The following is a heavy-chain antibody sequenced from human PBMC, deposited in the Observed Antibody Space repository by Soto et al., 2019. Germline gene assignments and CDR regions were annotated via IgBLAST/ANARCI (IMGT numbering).Heavy chain of an antibody. D-gene: IGHD2-8*01. Sequence: PSETLSLTCTVSGGSVSSSGNYWGWIRQPPGKGLEWIGYIYYSGSTYYNPSLKSRVTISLDTSKNQFSLTLTSVTAADTAVYYCARSAQWDGFDPWGQGPIVTVSS. CDR2: IYYSGST. V-gene: IGHV4-31*03. J-gene: IGHJ3*01. CDR1: GGSVSSSGNY. CDR3: ARSAQWDGFDP.